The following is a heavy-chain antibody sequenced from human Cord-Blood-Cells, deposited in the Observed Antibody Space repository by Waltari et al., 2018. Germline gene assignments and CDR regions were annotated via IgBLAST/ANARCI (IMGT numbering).Heavy chain of an antibody. V-gene: IGHV4-30-2*01. CDR3: ARGGASYGSGSYSPVDY. D-gene: IGHD3-10*01. J-gene: IGHJ4*02. CDR1: GGSISSGGYS. Sequence: QLQLQESGSGLVKPSQTLSLTCAVSGGSISSGGYSWSWIRQPPGKGLEWIGYIYHSGSTYYNPSLKSRVTISVDRSKNQFSLKLSSVTAADTAVYYCARGGASYGSGSYSPVDYWGQGTLVTVSS. CDR2: IYHSGST.